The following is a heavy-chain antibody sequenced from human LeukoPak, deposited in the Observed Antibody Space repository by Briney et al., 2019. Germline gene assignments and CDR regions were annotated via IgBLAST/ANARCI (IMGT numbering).Heavy chain of an antibody. J-gene: IGHJ5*02. CDR1: GYTFTAYY. CDR2: INPNSGGT. CDR3: ARAGIRLMREMFDP. D-gene: IGHD3-10*01. V-gene: IGHV1-2*02. Sequence: ASVKVSCKASGYTFTAYYMHWVRQAPGQGLAWMGWINPNSGGTNYAQKFQGRVTMTRDTSISTAYMELSRLRSDDTAVYYCARAGIRLMREMFDPWGQGTLVTVSS.